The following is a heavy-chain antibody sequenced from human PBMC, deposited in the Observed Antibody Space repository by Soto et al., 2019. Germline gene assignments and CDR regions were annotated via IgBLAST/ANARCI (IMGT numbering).Heavy chain of an antibody. Sequence: QVQLVQSGAEVKKPGSSVKVSCKASGGAFSSNGITWVRQAPGQGLEWMGRILPILSITNYAQNFQGRVTITADISTSTAFMELSGLRFVDTAVYYCANEILHTEYFQNWGQGTLVTVSS. D-gene: IGHD5-18*01. J-gene: IGHJ1*01. V-gene: IGHV1-69*02. CDR1: GGAFSSNG. CDR3: ANEILHTEYFQN. CDR2: ILPILSIT.